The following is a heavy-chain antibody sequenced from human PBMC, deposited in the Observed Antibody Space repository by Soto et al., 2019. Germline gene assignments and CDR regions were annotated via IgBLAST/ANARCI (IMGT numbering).Heavy chain of an antibody. CDR3: AKEFSRTVAGTYYFDY. CDR2: ISYDGSNK. J-gene: IGHJ4*02. D-gene: IGHD6-19*01. V-gene: IGHV3-30*18. CDR1: GFTFSSYG. Sequence: PGGSLRLSCAASGFTFSSYGMHWVRQAPGKGLEWVAVISYDGSNKYYADSVKGRFTISRDNSKNTLYLQMNSLRAEDTAVYYCAKEFSRTVAGTYYFDYWGQGTLVTVSS.